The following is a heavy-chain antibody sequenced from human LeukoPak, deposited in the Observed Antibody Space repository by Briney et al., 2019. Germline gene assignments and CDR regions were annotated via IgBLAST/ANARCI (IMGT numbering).Heavy chain of an antibody. Sequence: ASVTVSFKASGYTFTSYDINWVRLAAGQGLDWMGWMNPNSGNTAYAQKFQDRVTITRNTSMSTAYMELSSLRSEDTAVYYCARGSGAITLVRGVSLGYWGQGTLVTVSS. CDR2: MNPNSGNT. V-gene: IGHV1-8*01. CDR1: GYTFTSYD. D-gene: IGHD3-10*01. J-gene: IGHJ4*02. CDR3: ARGSGAITLVRGVSLGY.